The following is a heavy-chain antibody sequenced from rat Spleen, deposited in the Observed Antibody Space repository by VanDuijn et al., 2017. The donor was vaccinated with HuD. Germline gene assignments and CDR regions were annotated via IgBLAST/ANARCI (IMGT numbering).Heavy chain of an antibody. J-gene: IGHJ4*01. CDR1: GFTFGDYN. D-gene: IGHD1-4*01. V-gene: IGHV5-7*01. CDR2: ILYDGSGT. CDR3: ARSYPGIKGVMDA. Sequence: EVQLVESGGGLVQHGRSLKLSCAASGFTFGDYNMAWFRQAPKKGLEWVATILYDGSGTYYRDSVRGRFTISRDNAKSTLYLQLDSLRSEDTATYYCARSYPGIKGVMDAWGQGASVTVSS.